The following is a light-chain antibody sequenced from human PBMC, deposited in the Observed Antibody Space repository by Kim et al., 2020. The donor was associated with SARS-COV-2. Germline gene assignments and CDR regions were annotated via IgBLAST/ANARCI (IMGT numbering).Light chain of an antibody. CDR2: DVI. Sequence: QSALTQPRSVSGSPGQSVTISCTGTSSNVGGYNYVSWYQQRPGKAPRLMIYDVITRPSGVPDRFSGSKSGNTASLTISGLQAEDEADYYCCSFAGYSYVFGIGTQLTVL. V-gene: IGLV2-11*01. CDR1: SSNVGGYNY. CDR3: CSFAGYSYV. J-gene: IGLJ1*01.